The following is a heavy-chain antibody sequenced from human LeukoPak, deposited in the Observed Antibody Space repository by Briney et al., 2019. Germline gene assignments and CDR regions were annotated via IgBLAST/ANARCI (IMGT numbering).Heavy chain of an antibody. CDR2: ISSSSSYI. Sequence: PGGSLRLSCAASGFTVSSNYMNWVRQAPGKGLEWVSSISSSSSYIYYADSVKGRFTISRDNAKNSLYLQMNSLRAEDTAVYYCARDVGKLGFLEWFSDYWGQGTLVTVSS. CDR3: ARDVGKLGFLEWFSDY. V-gene: IGHV3-21*01. CDR1: GFTVSSNY. D-gene: IGHD3-3*01. J-gene: IGHJ4*02.